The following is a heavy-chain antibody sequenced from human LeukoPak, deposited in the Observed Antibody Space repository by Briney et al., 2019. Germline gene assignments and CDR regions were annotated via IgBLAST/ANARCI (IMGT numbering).Heavy chain of an antibody. J-gene: IGHJ4*02. CDR3: ATEEHYWLTHCSGGYCVPYFDY. CDR1: GFIFSNAW. D-gene: IGHD2-15*01. Sequence: PGGSLRLSCTVSGFIFSNAWMSWVRQAPGKGLEWVGRIKSKSDGETTENAAPVKGRFTISRDDSKNTVYLQMNSLKAEDTAVYYCATEEHYWLTHCSGGYCVPYFDYWGQGTLVTVSS. CDR2: IKSKSDGETT. V-gene: IGHV3-15*01.